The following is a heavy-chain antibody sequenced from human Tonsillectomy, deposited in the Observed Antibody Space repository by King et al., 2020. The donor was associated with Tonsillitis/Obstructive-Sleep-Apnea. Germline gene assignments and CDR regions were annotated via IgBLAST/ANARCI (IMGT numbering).Heavy chain of an antibody. CDR1: GGSFSGYF. Sequence: VQLQQWGAGLLKPSETLSLTCAVYGGSFSGYFWSWIRQPPGKGLEWIGEINHSGSTNYNPSLKSRVTISVDTPQNQFSLKLSSVTAADTAVYYCARGGYCSSTSCYLRWFDPWGQGTLVTVSS. D-gene: IGHD2-2*01. CDR3: ARGGYCSSTSCYLRWFDP. CDR2: INHSGST. J-gene: IGHJ5*02. V-gene: IGHV4-34*01.